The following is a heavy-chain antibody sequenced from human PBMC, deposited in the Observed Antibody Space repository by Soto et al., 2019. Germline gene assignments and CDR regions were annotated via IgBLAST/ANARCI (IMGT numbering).Heavy chain of an antibody. J-gene: IGHJ6*02. Sequence: EVHLLESGGALEHPGGSLRLSCAAAGFAFSTYAMTWVRQAPGKGLEWVSVISGSGGSSYYAASVKGRFTISRENSKNTLFLKMNGLRAEDTAVYYCAKVTKRAAAGRYEYYKYGMDVWGQGTTVTVPS. CDR2: ISGSGGSS. CDR3: AKVTKRAAAGRYEYYKYGMDV. CDR1: GFAFSTYA. V-gene: IGHV3-23*01. D-gene: IGHD6-13*01.